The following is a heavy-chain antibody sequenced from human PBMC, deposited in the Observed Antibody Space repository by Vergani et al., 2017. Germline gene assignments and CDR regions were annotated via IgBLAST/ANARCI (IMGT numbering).Heavy chain of an antibody. CDR2: INTGNGNT. J-gene: IGHJ4*02. D-gene: IGHD3-3*01. V-gene: IGHV1-3*04. Sequence: QVQLVQSGAEVKKPGASVKVSCKASGYTFTSYAMHWVRQAPGQRLEWMGWINTGNGNTKYSQKFQGRVTITRDTSASTAYMELSSLRSEDTAVYYCARVGKPYDPPDYWGQGTLVTVSS. CDR1: GYTFTSYA. CDR3: ARVGKPYDPPDY.